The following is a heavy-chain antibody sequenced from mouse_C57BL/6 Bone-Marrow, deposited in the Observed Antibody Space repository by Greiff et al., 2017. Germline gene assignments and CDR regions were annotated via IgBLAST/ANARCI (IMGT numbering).Heavy chain of an antibody. CDR1: GFSLTSYG. D-gene: IGHD4-1*01. CDR3: ARELGRRDYYAMDY. Sequence: QVQLKESGPGLVAPSQSLSITCTVSGFSLTSYGVAWVRQSPGKGLEWLGVIWGVGSTNYNSALKSRLSISKDNSKSQVFLKMNSLQTDDTAMYYCARELGRRDYYAMDYWGQGTSVTVSS. J-gene: IGHJ4*01. CDR2: IWGVGST. V-gene: IGHV2-6*01.